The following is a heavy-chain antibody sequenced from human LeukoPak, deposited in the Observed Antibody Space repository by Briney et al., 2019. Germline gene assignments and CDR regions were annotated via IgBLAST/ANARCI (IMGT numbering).Heavy chain of an antibody. V-gene: IGHV3-48*03. CDR2: ISSSGSTI. CDR1: GFTFSSCE. CDR3: ARDRGYSYEAYYFDY. Sequence: GGSLRLSCAASGFTFSSCEMNWVRQAPGKGLEWVSYISSSGSTIYYADSVKGRFTISRDNAKNSLYLQMNSLRAEDTAVYYCARDRGYSYEAYYFDYWGQGTLVTVSS. J-gene: IGHJ4*02. D-gene: IGHD5-18*01.